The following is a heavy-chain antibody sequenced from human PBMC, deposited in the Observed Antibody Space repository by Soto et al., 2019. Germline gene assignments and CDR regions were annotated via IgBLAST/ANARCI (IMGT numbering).Heavy chain of an antibody. CDR3: ARHGAYSTSVYYYYGMDV. D-gene: IGHD6-13*01. CDR1: GGAINSTVYY. J-gene: IGHJ6*02. Sequence: SETLSLTCTVSGGAINSTVYYWGWIRQPPGKGLEWIGSSNYDGPTYYSPSLQSRVTISLDTAKNHFSLSLRSVTAADTAVYYCARHGAYSTSVYYYYGMDVWGQGTTVTVSS. V-gene: IGHV4-39*01. CDR2: SNYDGPT.